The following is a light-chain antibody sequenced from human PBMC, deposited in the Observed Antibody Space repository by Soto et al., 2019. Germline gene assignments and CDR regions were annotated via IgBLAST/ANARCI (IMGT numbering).Light chain of an antibody. CDR2: VAS. Sequence: DIQMTQSPSSLSASVGDRVTITCRASQSISSYLSWYQQKPGKAPKLLINVASTLQSGVPSRFSGSGSGTEFTLAISSLQPADVATYYCQQRSSTPQTFGGGTRVEIK. V-gene: IGKV1-39*01. J-gene: IGKJ4*01. CDR3: QQRSSTPQT. CDR1: QSISSY.